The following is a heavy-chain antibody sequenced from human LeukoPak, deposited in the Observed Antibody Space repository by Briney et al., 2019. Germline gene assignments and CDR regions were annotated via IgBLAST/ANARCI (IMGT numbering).Heavy chain of an antibody. CDR2: IYSGGST. V-gene: IGHV3-53*01. Sequence: TGGSLRLSCAASGFTVSSNYMSWVRQAPGKGLEWVSVIYSGGSTYYADSVKGRFTISRDNSKNTLYLQMNSLRAEDTAVYYCASLGGYCSSTSCPGAFDIWGQGTMVTVSS. CDR3: ASLGGYCSSTSCPGAFDI. J-gene: IGHJ3*02. D-gene: IGHD2-2*01. CDR1: GFTVSSNY.